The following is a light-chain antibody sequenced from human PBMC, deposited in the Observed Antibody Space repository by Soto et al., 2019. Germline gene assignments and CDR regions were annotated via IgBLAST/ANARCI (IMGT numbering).Light chain of an antibody. Sequence: DIQMTQSPSSLSASVGDRVTITCQASHDIRNDLNWYQQKTGQAPKLLIYEASNVETGGSSGFSGSESETLFTLTVASLQPEDVTNYYCQQFYDRPDTFGQGTKVDI. CDR1: HDIRND. CDR2: EAS. V-gene: IGKV1-33*01. CDR3: QQFYDRPDT. J-gene: IGKJ2*01.